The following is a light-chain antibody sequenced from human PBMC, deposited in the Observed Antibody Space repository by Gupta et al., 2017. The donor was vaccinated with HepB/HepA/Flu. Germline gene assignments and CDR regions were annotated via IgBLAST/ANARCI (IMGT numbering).Light chain of an antibody. CDR3: QKYNSALQT. J-gene: IGKJ1*01. Sequence: DIQMTQSPSSLSASVVDRVTITCRASQGLSNYLAWYQQKPGKVPTLLIYAASTLQSGVPSRFSGSGSGTDFTLTITSLQPEDVATYYCQKYNSALQTFGQGTKLEIK. CDR2: AAS. V-gene: IGKV1-27*01. CDR1: QGLSNY.